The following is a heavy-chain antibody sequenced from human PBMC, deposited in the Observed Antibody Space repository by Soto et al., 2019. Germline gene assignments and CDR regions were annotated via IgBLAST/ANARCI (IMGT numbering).Heavy chain of an antibody. J-gene: IGHJ4*02. CDR1: GYTFTSYG. CDR2: ISAYNGNT. Sequence: QVQLVQSGAEVKKPGASVKVSCKASGYTFTSYGISWVRQAPGQGLEWMGWISAYNGNTNYAQRLQGRVTMTTDTSTSTDYMGLRSLRSDDTAVYYCALQLEIAAAGAFDYWGQGSLVTVSS. V-gene: IGHV1-18*04. CDR3: ALQLEIAAAGAFDY. D-gene: IGHD6-13*01.